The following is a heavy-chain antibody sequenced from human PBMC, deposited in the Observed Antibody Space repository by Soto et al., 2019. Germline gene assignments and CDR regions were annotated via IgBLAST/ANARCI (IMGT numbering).Heavy chain of an antibody. CDR2: IYYSGST. V-gene: IGHV4-31*03. Sequence: QVQLQESGPGLVKPSQTLSLTCTVSGGSISSGGYYWSWIRQHPGKGLEWIGYIYYSGSTYYTPSLKRRVTISGDTSKNQFSLKLSSVTAADTAVYYCAREGTTHGGACDYWGQGTLVTVSS. CDR3: AREGTTHGGACDY. D-gene: IGHD1-1*01. J-gene: IGHJ4*02. CDR1: GGSISSGGYY.